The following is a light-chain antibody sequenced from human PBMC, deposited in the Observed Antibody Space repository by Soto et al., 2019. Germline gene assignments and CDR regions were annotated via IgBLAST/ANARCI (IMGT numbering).Light chain of an antibody. V-gene: IGKV1-39*01. CDR2: AAS. CDR1: QSISSY. Sequence: DIPMTRSAYSLSASVAHSVTLTCRASQSISSYLNWYQQKPGKAPKLLIYAASSLQSGVPSRFSGSGSGTDFTLTISSLQPEDFATYYCQQSYSTPLTFGGGTKVDI. CDR3: QQSYSTPLT. J-gene: IGKJ4*01.